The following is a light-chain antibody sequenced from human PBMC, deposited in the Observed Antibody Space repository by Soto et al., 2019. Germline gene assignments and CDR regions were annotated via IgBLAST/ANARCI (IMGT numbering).Light chain of an antibody. J-gene: IGLJ2*01. Sequence: QSVLTQPPSASGSPGQSATISCTGTSSDVGAYHYVSWHQQHPGKAPKVLIYEVTKRPSGVPDRFSGSKSGNTASLTVSGLQAEDEADYYCSSYAGMRVLFGGRTKLTVL. CDR2: EVT. V-gene: IGLV2-8*01. CDR3: SSYAGMRVL. CDR1: SSDVGAYHY.